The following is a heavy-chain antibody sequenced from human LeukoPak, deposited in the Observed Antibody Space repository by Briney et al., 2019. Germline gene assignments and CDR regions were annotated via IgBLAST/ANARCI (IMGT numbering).Heavy chain of an antibody. CDR1: GGSFSGYY. J-gene: IGHJ4*02. CDR3: ARGRGSGRYLH. V-gene: IGHV4-34*01. D-gene: IGHD6-19*01. CDR2: INHSGST. Sequence: PSETLSLTCAVYGGSFSGYYRSWIRQPPGKGLEWIGEINHSGSTNYNPSLKSRVTISVDTSKNQFSLKLSSVTAADTAVYYCARGRGSGRYLHWGQGTLVTVSS.